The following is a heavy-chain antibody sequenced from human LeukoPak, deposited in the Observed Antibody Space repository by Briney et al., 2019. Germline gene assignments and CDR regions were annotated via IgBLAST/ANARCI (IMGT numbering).Heavy chain of an antibody. CDR2: IYYSGST. CDR3: ARRPISGYCSGGSCYSRVPYYFDY. J-gene: IGHJ4*02. Sequence: SETLSLTCTVSGGSISSSSYYWGWIRQPPGKGLEWIGSIYYSGSTYYNPSLKSRVTISVDTSKNQFSLKLSSVTAADTAVYYCARRPISGYCSGGSCYSRVPYYFDYWGQGTLVTVSS. V-gene: IGHV4-39*01. CDR1: GGSISSSSYY. D-gene: IGHD2-15*01.